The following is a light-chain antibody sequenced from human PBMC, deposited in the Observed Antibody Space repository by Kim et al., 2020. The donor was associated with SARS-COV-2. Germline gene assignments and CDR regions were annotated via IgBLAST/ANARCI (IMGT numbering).Light chain of an antibody. J-gene: IGKJ4*01. CDR1: QSISSH. CDR3: QQSYSDPLT. Sequence: DIQMTQSPSSLSASVGDRVTISCRASQSISSHLNWYQQKPGIAPNLLIYAASRLQSGVPSRFSGSGSGTDFTLTISSLQPEDFATYYCQQSYSDPLTFGGGTKVDIK. V-gene: IGKV1-39*01. CDR2: AAS.